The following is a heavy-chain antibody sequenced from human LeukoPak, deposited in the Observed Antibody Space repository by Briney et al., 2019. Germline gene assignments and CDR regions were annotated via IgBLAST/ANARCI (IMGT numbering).Heavy chain of an antibody. V-gene: IGHV3-30*18. Sequence: GTSLRLSCAASGFSFTSYNFHWVRQAPGKGLQWLGFISYDGNIKYEDSVKGRFTISRDNSKNTLYLQMNSLRAEDTAVYYCAKDLGGYGGDYWGQGTLVTVSS. D-gene: IGHD4-23*01. J-gene: IGHJ4*02. CDR1: GFSFTSYN. CDR2: ISYDGNIK. CDR3: AKDLGGYGGDY.